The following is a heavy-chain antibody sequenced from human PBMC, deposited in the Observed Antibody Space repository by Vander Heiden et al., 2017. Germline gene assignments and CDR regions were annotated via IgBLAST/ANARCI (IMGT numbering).Heavy chain of an antibody. CDR3: ARDRHYYDSSGYYDAFDI. V-gene: IGHV4-38-2*02. CDR2: IYHSGST. D-gene: IGHD3-22*01. CDR1: GYSISRGYY. Sequence: QVQLQESGPGLVKPSETLSLTCAVPGYSISRGYYWGWIRQPPGKGLEWIGSIYHSGSTYYNPSLKSRVTISVDTSKNQFSLKLSSVTAADTAVYYCARDRHYYDSSGYYDAFDIWGQGTMVTVSS. J-gene: IGHJ3*02.